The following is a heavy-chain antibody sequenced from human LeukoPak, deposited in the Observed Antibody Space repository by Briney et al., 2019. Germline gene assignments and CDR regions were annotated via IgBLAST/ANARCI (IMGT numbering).Heavy chain of an antibody. D-gene: IGHD6-19*01. Sequence: ASVKVSCKASGGTFSSYAISWVRQAPGQGLEWMGGIIPIFGTANYAQKFQGRVTITTDESTSTAYMELSNLRSEDTAVYYCARAPVIAVAGSWFDPWGQGTLVTVSS. J-gene: IGHJ5*02. CDR2: IIPIFGTA. V-gene: IGHV1-69*05. CDR3: ARAPVIAVAGSWFDP. CDR1: GGTFSSYA.